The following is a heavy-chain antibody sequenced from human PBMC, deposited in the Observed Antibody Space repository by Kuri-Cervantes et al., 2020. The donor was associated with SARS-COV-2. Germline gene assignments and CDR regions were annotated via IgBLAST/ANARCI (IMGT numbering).Heavy chain of an antibody. V-gene: IGHV3-21*04. CDR2: ISSSSSYI. CDR1: GFTFSSYS. Sequence: GESLKISCAASGFTFSSYSMNWARQAPGKGLEWVSSISSSSSYIYYADSVKGRFTISRDNAKNSLYLQMNILRAEDTAVYYCAKDQGAALDYWGQGTLVTVSS. CDR3: AKDQGAALDY. J-gene: IGHJ4*02. D-gene: IGHD1-26*01.